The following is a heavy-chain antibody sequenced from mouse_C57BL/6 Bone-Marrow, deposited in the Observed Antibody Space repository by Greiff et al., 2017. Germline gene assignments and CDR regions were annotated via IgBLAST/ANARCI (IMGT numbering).Heavy chain of an antibody. CDR3: ARLGYYGSSHYFDY. CDR2: IYPGDGDT. J-gene: IGHJ2*01. Sequence: VQLQQSGAELVKPGASVKISCKASGYAFSSYWMNWVKQRPGKGLEWIGQIYPGDGDTNYNGKFKGKATLTADKSSSTAYMQLSSRTSEDSAVYFCARLGYYGSSHYFDYWGQGTTLTVSS. CDR1: GYAFSSYW. V-gene: IGHV1-80*01. D-gene: IGHD1-1*01.